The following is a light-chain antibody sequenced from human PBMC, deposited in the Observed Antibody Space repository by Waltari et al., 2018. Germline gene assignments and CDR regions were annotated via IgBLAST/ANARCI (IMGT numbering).Light chain of an antibody. CDR1: QNIRSY. CDR2: GAS. J-gene: IGKJ4*01. V-gene: IGKV1-39*01. CDR3: QQGYTAPRT. Sequence: DIQLTQSPSSLSTSDGDRVTITCRASQNIRSYLNWYQQSPGKAPNLLIYGASSLQSGIPSRFSGSGYGTDFTLTISSLQPEDFTTYYCQQGYTAPRTFGGGTKLEIK.